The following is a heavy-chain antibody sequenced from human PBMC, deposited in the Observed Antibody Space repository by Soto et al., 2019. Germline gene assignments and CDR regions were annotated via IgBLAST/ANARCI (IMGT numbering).Heavy chain of an antibody. CDR2: ISSDGSHE. Sequence: QLELVESGGGVVHPGTSLRLSCAASGFSFNRFATHWVRQAPGKGLEWVALISSDGSHEMYADSVKGRFTTSRENSKNRLYLQMNNLRVEDTALYFCAKDRVPVGSVVIIPYYFDVWGRGTLVTVSS. CDR1: GFSFNRFA. D-gene: IGHD3-22*01. V-gene: IGHV3-30*18. CDR3: AKDRVPVGSVVIIPYYFDV. J-gene: IGHJ4*02.